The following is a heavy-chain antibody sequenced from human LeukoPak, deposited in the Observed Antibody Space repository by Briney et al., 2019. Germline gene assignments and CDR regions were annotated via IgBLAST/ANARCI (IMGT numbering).Heavy chain of an antibody. Sequence: GGSLRLSCAASGFTFSNAWMTWVRQAPGKGLEWVGRIKSKSDGGTADYAAPVKGRFTISRDDSNNTLYLQMNSLKTEDTGVYYCPRVGSSRYCDYGGQGTLVTVS. CDR3: PRVGSSRYCDY. CDR2: IKSKSDGGTA. D-gene: IGHD2-2*01. CDR1: GFTFSNAW. V-gene: IGHV3-15*01. J-gene: IGHJ4*02.